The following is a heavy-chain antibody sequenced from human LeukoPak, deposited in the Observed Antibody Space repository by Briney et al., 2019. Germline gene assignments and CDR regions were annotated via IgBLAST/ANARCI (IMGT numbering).Heavy chain of an antibody. Sequence: ASVKVSCKASGYTFTGYYMHWVRQAPGQGLEWMGWISAYNGNTKYAQKLQGRVTMTTETSTSTAYMELRSLRSDDTAVYYCARDSKYYGDYVDYWGQGTLVTVSS. J-gene: IGHJ4*02. D-gene: IGHD4-17*01. V-gene: IGHV1-18*04. CDR1: GYTFTGYY. CDR2: ISAYNGNT. CDR3: ARDSKYYGDYVDY.